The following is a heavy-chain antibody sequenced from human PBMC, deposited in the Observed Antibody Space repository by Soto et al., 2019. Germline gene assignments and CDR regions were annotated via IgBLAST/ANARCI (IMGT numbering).Heavy chain of an antibody. J-gene: IGHJ4*02. CDR2: IYWDDGK. Sequence: SGPTLVNPTQTLTLTCTFSGFSLSTSGVGVAWIRQPPGKALEWLALIYWDDGKRYSPSLKTRLNITKDTSKNQVVLTLTNVDPVDTAKYYCAHRQASAISTGYYPFDYWGQRSLVNV. CDR1: GFSLSTSGVG. V-gene: IGHV2-5*02. CDR3: AHRQASAISTGYYPFDY. D-gene: IGHD3-9*01.